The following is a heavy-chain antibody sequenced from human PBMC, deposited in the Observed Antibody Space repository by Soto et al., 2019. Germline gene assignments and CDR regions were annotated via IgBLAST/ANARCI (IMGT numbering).Heavy chain of an antibody. D-gene: IGHD3-16*02. CDR2: VSSSSSTI. CDR3: ARDPGWGSYPTEHPSDDAFDI. V-gene: IGHV3-48*01. J-gene: IGHJ3*02. CDR1: GFTFSSYS. Sequence: GGSLRLSCAASGFTFSSYSMNWVRQAPGKGLEWVSYVSSSSSTIYYADSVKGRFTISRDNAKNSLYLQMNSLRAEDTAVYYCARDPGWGSYPTEHPSDDAFDIWGQGTMVTVSS.